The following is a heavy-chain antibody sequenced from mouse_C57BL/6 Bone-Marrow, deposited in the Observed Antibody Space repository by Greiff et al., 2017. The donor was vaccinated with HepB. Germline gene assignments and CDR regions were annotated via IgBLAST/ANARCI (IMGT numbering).Heavy chain of an antibody. J-gene: IGHJ2*01. CDR3: TTWGYYSNFDYVDY. CDR1: GFTITDDY. V-gene: IGHV14-4*01. CDR2: IDPENGDT. D-gene: IGHD2-5*01. Sequence: EVQLQQSGAELVRPGASVKLSCTASGFTITDDYMHWVKQRPEQGLEWIGWIDPENGDTEYASKFQGKATITADTSSNTAYLKLSSLTSEDTAVYYGTTWGYYSNFDYVDYWGQGTTLTVSS.